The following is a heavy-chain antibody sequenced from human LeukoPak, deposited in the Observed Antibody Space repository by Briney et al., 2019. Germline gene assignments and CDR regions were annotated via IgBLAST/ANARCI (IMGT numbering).Heavy chain of an antibody. V-gene: IGHV1-18*01. CDR3: AREPNYYDSSGYYYVFDY. J-gene: IGHJ4*02. D-gene: IGHD3-22*01. Sequence: GASVKVSCKASGYTFTSYGISWVRQAPGQGLEWMGWISAYNGNTNYAQKLQGRVTMTTDTSTSTAYMELRSLRSDDTAVYYCAREPNYYDSSGYYYVFDYWGQGTLVTVSS. CDR1: GYTFTSYG. CDR2: ISAYNGNT.